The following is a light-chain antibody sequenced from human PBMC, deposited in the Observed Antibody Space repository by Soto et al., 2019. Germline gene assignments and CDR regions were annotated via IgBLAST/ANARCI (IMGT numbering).Light chain of an antibody. Sequence: DIRMTQSPSSLSASLGDRVTITCRASQGIGVYLAWFQQKPGNVPRLLIYAASTLQSGVPSRFSGSGSGTDFTLTISSLQPEDVATYYCQKYNSAPLTFGGGTKVEIK. CDR3: QKYNSAPLT. V-gene: IGKV1-27*01. CDR2: AAS. CDR1: QGIGVY. J-gene: IGKJ4*01.